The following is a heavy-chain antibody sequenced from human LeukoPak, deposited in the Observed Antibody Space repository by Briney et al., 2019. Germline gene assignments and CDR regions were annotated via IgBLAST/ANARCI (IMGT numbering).Heavy chain of an antibody. J-gene: IGHJ3*02. D-gene: IGHD2-2*01. CDR3: ARDFAVVVVPAAPPGNAFDI. CDR2: ISSSSSYI. Sequence: GGSLRLSCAASGFIFSDYYMSWIRQAPGKGLEWVSSISSSSSYIYYADSVKGRFTISRDNAKNSLYLQMNSLRAEDTAVYYCARDFAVVVVPAAPPGNAFDIWGQGTMVTVSS. V-gene: IGHV3-11*06. CDR1: GFIFSDYY.